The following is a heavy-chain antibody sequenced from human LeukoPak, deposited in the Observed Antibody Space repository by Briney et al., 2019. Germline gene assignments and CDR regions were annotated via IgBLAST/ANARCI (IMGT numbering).Heavy chain of an antibody. V-gene: IGHV1-24*01. D-gene: IGHD3-9*01. CDR2: FDPEDGET. J-gene: IGHJ3*02. CDR1: GYTLNELS. Sequence: ASVKVSCKASGYTLNELSMHWVRQAPGKGLEWMGGFDPEDGETIYAQKFQGRVTMTEDTSTDTAYMELSSLRSEDTAVYYCATPLVGRSGAFDIWGQGTMVTVSS. CDR3: ATPLVGRSGAFDI.